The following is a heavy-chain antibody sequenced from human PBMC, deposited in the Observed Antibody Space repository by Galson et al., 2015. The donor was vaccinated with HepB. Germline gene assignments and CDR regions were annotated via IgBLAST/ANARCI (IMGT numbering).Heavy chain of an antibody. CDR2: INGGNGFT. J-gene: IGHJ4*02. Sequence: SVKVSCKASGYAFNNYIMHWVRQAPGQSFEWTGWINGGNGFTKYSQKFQGRVTVTRDTSATTVYMELTSLRSEDTAVYYCARDLVGSTDEFDYWGQGTLVTVSS. CDR1: GYAFNNYI. D-gene: IGHD1-26*01. CDR3: ARDLVGSTDEFDY. V-gene: IGHV1-3*01.